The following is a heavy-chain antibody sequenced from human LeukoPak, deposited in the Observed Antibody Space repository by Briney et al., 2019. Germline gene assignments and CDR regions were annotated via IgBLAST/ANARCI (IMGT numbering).Heavy chain of an antibody. CDR1: GYTFTSYY. Sequence: GASVKVSCKASGYTFTSYYMHWVRQAPGQGLEWMGVINPSGGSTSYAQKFQGRVTMTRDTSTSTVYMELSSLRSEDTAVYYCARVAGTTLKFDYWGQGTLVTVSS. V-gene: IGHV1-46*01. J-gene: IGHJ4*02. CDR3: ARVAGTTLKFDY. CDR2: INPSGGST. D-gene: IGHD1-7*01.